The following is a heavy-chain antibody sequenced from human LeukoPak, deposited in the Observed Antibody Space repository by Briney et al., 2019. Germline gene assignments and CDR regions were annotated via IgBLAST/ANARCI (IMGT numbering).Heavy chain of an antibody. CDR1: GGSISSSGYY. CDR3: ARDGPLGYYDSSGSIDY. V-gene: IGHV4-39*07. Sequence: SETLSLTCTVSGGSISSSGYYWGWIRQPPGKGLEWIGEINHSGSTNYNPSLKSRVTISVDTSKNQFSLKLSSVTAADTAVYYCARDGPLGYYDSSGSIDYWGQGTLVTVSS. D-gene: IGHD3-22*01. CDR2: INHSGST. J-gene: IGHJ4*02.